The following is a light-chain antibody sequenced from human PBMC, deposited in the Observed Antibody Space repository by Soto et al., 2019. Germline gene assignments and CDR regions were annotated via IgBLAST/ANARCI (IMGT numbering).Light chain of an antibody. Sequence: DIQMTQSPSSLSASVGDRVAITCKASQDISNYLNWYQQKPGKAPKLLIYDASNLETGVPSRFSGSGSGTDFTLTISRLEPEDVAVYYCQQYGSPPITFGQGTRLEI. J-gene: IGKJ5*01. V-gene: IGKV1-33*01. CDR1: QDISNY. CDR3: QQYGSPPIT. CDR2: DAS.